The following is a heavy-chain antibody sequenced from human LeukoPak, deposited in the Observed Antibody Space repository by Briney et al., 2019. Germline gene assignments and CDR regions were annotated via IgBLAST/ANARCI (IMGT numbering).Heavy chain of an antibody. J-gene: IGHJ4*02. CDR3: AKERSIDDFWSGYKSRNLRFDY. D-gene: IGHD3-3*01. CDR1: GFTFSSYA. Sequence: GGSLRLSCAASGFTFSSYAMSWVRQAPGKGLEWVSAISGSGGSTYYADSVKGRFTISRDNSKNTLYLQMNSLRAEDTAVYYCAKERSIDDFWSGYKSRNLRFDYWGQGTLVTVSS. CDR2: ISGSGGST. V-gene: IGHV3-23*01.